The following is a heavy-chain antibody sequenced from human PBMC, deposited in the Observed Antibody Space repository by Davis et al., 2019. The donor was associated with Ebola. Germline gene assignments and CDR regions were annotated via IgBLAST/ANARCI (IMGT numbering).Heavy chain of an antibody. V-gene: IGHV3-11*04. Sequence: GGSLRLSCAASGFTFSDYYMSWIRQAPGKGLEWVSYISSSGSTIYYADSVKGRFTISRDNAKNSLYLQMNSLRAEGTAVYYCASGSSGWYYYYYGMDVWGQGTTVTVSS. D-gene: IGHD6-19*01. CDR1: GFTFSDYY. J-gene: IGHJ6*02. CDR2: ISSSGSTI. CDR3: ASGSSGWYYYYYGMDV.